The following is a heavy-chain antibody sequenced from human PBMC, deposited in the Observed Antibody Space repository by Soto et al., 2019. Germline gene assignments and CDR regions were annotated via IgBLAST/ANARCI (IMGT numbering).Heavy chain of an antibody. CDR1: GDSVASNSAA. Sequence: SQTLSLTCAISGDSVASNSAAWNWIRQSPSRGLEWLGRTYYRSKWYTDYAESVKSRITINPDTSKNQFSLHLNSVSAADTAVYFCARDRGTSPDFFDYWGQGXLVPVYS. CDR3: ARDRGTSPDFFDY. J-gene: IGHJ4*02. D-gene: IGHD3-3*01. CDR2: TYYRSKWYT. V-gene: IGHV6-1*01.